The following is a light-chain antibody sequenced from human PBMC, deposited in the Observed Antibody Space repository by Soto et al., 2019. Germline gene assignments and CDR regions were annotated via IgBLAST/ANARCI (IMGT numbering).Light chain of an antibody. CDR3: QHYNSYSEA. V-gene: IGKV1-5*03. CDR1: QTISSW. Sequence: DIQMTHSPSTLSGSVGDRVTITCRASQTISSWLAWYQQKPGKAPKLLIYKASTLKSGVPSRFSGSGSGTEFTLTIRSLQPDDFATYYCQHYNSYSEAFGQGTKVDIK. J-gene: IGKJ1*01. CDR2: KAS.